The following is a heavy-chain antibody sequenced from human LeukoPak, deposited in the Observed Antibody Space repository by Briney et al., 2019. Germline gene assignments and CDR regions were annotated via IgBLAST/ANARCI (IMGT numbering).Heavy chain of an antibody. D-gene: IGHD2-15*01. CDR1: GFSFSSYS. V-gene: IGHV3-48*01. Sequence: GGSLRLSCAACGFSFSSYSMNWARESPGRGVVSGSYISSSSTISYANSVKGRFTISRDNAKNSLYLQMNSLRAEDMALYYCAKGGGSSPDQHEYFHHWGQGTLVTVSS. J-gene: IGHJ1*01. CDR3: AKGGGSSPDQHEYFHH. CDR2: ISSSSTI.